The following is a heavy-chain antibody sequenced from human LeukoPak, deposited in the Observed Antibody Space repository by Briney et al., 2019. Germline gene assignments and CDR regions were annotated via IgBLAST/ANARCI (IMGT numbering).Heavy chain of an antibody. D-gene: IGHD3-22*01. V-gene: IGHV4-39*01. CDR2: IYYSGST. CDR3: ARSEVGYYDSSGYPPAVDAFDI. J-gene: IGHJ3*02. Sequence: SETLSLTCTVSGGSLSSSSYYWGWIRQPPGKGLEWIGSIYYSGSTYYNPSLKSRVTISVDTSKNQFSLKLSSVTAADTAVYYCARSEVGYYDSSGYPPAVDAFDIWGQGTMVTVSS. CDR1: GGSLSSSSYY.